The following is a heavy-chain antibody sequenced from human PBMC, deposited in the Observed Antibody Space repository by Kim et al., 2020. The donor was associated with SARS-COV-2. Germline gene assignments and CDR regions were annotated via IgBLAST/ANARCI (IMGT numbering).Heavy chain of an antibody. D-gene: IGHD3-9*01. J-gene: IGHJ2*01. CDR2: IYPGDSDT. CDR1: GYSFTSYW. CDR3: ARTHYDILTGYYIPHWYFDL. Sequence: GESLKISCKGSGYSFTSYWIGWVRQMPGKGLEWMGIIYPGDSDTRYSPSFQGQVTISADKSISTAYLQWSSLKASDTAMYYCARTHYDILTGYYIPHWYFDLWGRGTLVTVSS. V-gene: IGHV5-51*01.